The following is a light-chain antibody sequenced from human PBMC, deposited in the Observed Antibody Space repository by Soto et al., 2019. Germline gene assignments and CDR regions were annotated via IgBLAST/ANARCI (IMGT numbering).Light chain of an antibody. V-gene: IGKV1-9*01. CDR2: AES. J-gene: IGKJ4*01. CDR3: QQVKSYPRT. CDR1: QSIAGS. Sequence: IQMTPSPSTLSASVRARVTITCRASQSIAGSLAWYQQKPGKPPKLLIYAESTLQSGVPSRFSGSGSGTRGTLTISSLQPEDFATYYCQQVKSYPRTFGGGTKVDIK.